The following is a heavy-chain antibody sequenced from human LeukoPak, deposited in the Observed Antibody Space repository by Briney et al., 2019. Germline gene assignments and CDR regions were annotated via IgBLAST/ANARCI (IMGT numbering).Heavy chain of an antibody. Sequence: PGGSLRLSCAASGFTFSSYAMSWVRQAPGVGLEWVSAIDGGGGRTWHADSVRGRFTISRDNSKNTLLMQMNSLRAEDTAVYYCAKDFYDSSGSRYDYWGQGTLVTVSS. CDR1: GFTFSSYA. D-gene: IGHD3-22*01. V-gene: IGHV3-23*01. J-gene: IGHJ4*02. CDR2: IDGGGGRT. CDR3: AKDFYDSSGSRYDY.